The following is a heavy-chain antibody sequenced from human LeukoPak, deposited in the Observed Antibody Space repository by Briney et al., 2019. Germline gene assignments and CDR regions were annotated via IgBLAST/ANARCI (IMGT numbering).Heavy chain of an antibody. V-gene: IGHV3-7*01. CDR3: ARDGGLHTSFDY. Sequence: GGSLRLSCAASGFSFRNYWMGWVRQAPGKGLEWVANTKPDGSAEYYADSVRGRFTASRDNANNLLYLQMNRLRAEDTAVYYCARDGGLHTSFDYWGQGALLTVSS. CDR2: TKPDGSAE. J-gene: IGHJ4*02. CDR1: GFSFRNYW. D-gene: IGHD2-15*01.